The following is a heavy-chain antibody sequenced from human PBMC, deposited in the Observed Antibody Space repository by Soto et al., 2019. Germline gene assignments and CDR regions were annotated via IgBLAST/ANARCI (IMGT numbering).Heavy chain of an antibody. Sequence: QVQLQESGPGLVKPSETLSLTCTVSGGSISSYYWSWIRQPPGKGLEWIGYIYYRGSTNYNPSLKSRFTISVDTSKNQFSLKLNSMTAADAAVYYCARHNYGSGSTYFDYWGQGTLVTVSS. D-gene: IGHD3-10*01. J-gene: IGHJ4*02. CDR2: IYYRGST. CDR3: ARHNYGSGSTYFDY. CDR1: GGSISSYY. V-gene: IGHV4-59*08.